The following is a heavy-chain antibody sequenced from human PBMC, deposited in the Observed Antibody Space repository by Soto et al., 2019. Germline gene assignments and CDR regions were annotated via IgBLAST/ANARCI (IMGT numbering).Heavy chain of an antibody. CDR2: INHSGST. D-gene: IGHD6-6*01. CDR1: GGSVSGYY. J-gene: IGHJ4*02. CDR3: ARSSIAARPVDY. V-gene: IGHV4-34*01. Sequence: PSETLSLTGAVYGGSVSGYYWSWIRQPPGKGLEWTGEINHSGSTNYNPSLKSRVTISVDTSKNQFSLKLSSVTAADTAVYYCARSSIAARPVDYWGQGTLVTVSS.